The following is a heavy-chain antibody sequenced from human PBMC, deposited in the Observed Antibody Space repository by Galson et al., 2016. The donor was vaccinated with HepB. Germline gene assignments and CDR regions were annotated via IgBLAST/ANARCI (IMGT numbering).Heavy chain of an antibody. CDR2: IDRYGSST. Sequence: SLRLSCAASGFSFSSSWMHWVRQAPGKGLVWVSRIDRYGSSTGYADSVKGRFTISRDNAKNTLFLHMNSLRVEDTAVYYCASRGSSLYIGWGRGTLVTVSS. V-gene: IGHV3-74*01. D-gene: IGHD6-13*01. CDR1: GFSFSSSW. CDR3: ASRGSSLYIG. J-gene: IGHJ4*02.